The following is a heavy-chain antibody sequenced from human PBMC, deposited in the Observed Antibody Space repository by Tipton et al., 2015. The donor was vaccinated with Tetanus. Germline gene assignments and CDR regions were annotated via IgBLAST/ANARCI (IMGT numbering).Heavy chain of an antibody. CDR2: IFHTGGA. D-gene: IGHD3-16*01. CDR1: GGSVNSDDYY. Sequence: TLSLTCTVSGGSVNSDDYYWTWIRQHPGKGLDWIGYIFHTGGADYNPSLKSRATISIDTSKNQFSLKLSSVTAADTAVYYCARVDDPVGGGPFAPWGQGPLVPVPS. V-gene: IGHV4-31*03. CDR3: ARVDDPVGGGPFAP. J-gene: IGHJ5*02.